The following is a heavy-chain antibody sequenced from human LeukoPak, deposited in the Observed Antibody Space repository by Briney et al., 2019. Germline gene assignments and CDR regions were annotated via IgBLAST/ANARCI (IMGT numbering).Heavy chain of an antibody. CDR3: ARALVRGDYYYGMDV. CDR2: ISYDGSNK. J-gene: IGHJ6*02. Sequence: GGSLRLSCAASGFTFSSYAMHWVRQAPGKGLEWVAVISYDGSNKYYADSVKGRFTISRDNSKNTLYLQMNSLRAEDTAVYYCARALVRGDYYYGMDVWGQGTTVTVSS. CDR1: GFTFSSYA. V-gene: IGHV3-30-3*01. D-gene: IGHD3-10*01.